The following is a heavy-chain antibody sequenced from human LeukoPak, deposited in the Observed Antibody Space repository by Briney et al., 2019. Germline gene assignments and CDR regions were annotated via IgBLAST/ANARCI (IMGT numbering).Heavy chain of an antibody. CDR3: ATTDTTCY. J-gene: IGHJ4*02. Sequence: GGSLRLSCAASGFSFRHYGMHWVRQARGKGLEWVAFINYDGSNKYYADSVKGRFTISRDNSKNTLYLEINSLSADDTAVYYCATTDTTCYWGQGTLVTVSS. V-gene: IGHV3-30*02. CDR1: GFSFRHYG. D-gene: IGHD1-14*01. CDR2: INYDGSNK.